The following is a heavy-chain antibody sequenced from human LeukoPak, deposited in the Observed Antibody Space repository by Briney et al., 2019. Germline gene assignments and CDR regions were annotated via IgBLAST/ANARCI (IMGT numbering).Heavy chain of an antibody. CDR1: LAFTASC. D-gene: IGHD4-11*01. J-gene: IGHJ5*02. CDR3: VRHWWGSDYIPKYILFDP. V-gene: IGHV5-51*01. Sequence: GGALQISFRLAFTASCIGWVRQRPGNGLEGRGIIDPADYDSRYSPSFQGQVTVSANKSITNAYLQWTSLKASDTAIYYCVRHWWGSDYIPKYILFDPWGQGTLVTVSS. CDR2: IDPADYDS.